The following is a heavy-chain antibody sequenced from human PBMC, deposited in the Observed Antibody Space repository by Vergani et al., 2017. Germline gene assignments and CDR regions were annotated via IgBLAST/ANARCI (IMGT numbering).Heavy chain of an antibody. D-gene: IGHD1-26*01. V-gene: IGHV3-9*01. CDR3: AKDTNPQVGHHARGSFDI. Sequence: EVQLVESGGGLVQPGRSLRLSCAVSGFTFDDYAMHWVRQAPGKGLEGVSGISWNSGSIGYADSVKGRFTISRDNAKNSLYLQMNSLRAEDTALYYCAKDTNPQVGHHARGSFDIWGQGTMVTVSS. CDR1: GFTFDDYA. CDR2: ISWNSGSI. J-gene: IGHJ3*02.